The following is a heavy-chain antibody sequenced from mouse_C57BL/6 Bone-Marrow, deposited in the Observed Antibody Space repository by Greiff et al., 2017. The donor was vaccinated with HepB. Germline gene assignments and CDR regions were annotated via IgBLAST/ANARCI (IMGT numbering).Heavy chain of an antibody. D-gene: IGHD4-1*01. CDR1: GYTFTSYW. CDR2: IDPSDSYT. V-gene: IGHV1-69*01. J-gene: IGHJ3*01. CDR3: ALGVWFAY. Sequence: QVQLQQPGAELVMPGASVKLSCKASGYTFTSYWMHWVKQRPGQGLEWIGEIDPSDSYTNYNQKFKGKSTLTVDKSSSTAYMQLSSLTSEDSAVYYCALGVWFAYWGRGTLVTVSA.